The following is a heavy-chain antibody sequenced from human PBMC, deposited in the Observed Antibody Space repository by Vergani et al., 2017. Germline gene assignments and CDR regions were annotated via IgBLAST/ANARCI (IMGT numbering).Heavy chain of an antibody. J-gene: IGHJ6*02. V-gene: IGHV3-23*04. CDR3: AKAKHRNSGYDYLYYYHAMDV. CDR1: GFTFNHYA. D-gene: IGHD5-12*01. CDR2: ISGSGGST. Sequence: VQLVESGGGVVQPGRSLRLSCAASGFTFNHYAMNWVRQAPGKGLEWVSGISGSGGSTYYAGSVKGRFTISRDSSKNTLYLQMNSLSAGDMAVYYCAKAKHRNSGYDYLYYYHAMDVWGQGTTVTVSS.